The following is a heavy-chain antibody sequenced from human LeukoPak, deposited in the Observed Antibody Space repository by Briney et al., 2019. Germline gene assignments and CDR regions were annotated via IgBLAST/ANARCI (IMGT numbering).Heavy chain of an antibody. CDR2: ISYDGSYK. Sequence: GGSLRLSCAASGFTVSSNYMSWVRQAPGKGLEWVAVISYDGSYKYYTESVKGRFTISGDSSKNTLYLQMDSLRAEDTAVYYCARDRGYFDNSAYYSTPHYYYGMDVWGQGTTVTVSS. CDR1: GFTVSSNY. CDR3: ARDRGYFDNSAYYSTPHYYYGMDV. V-gene: IGHV3-30*03. J-gene: IGHJ6*02. D-gene: IGHD3-22*01.